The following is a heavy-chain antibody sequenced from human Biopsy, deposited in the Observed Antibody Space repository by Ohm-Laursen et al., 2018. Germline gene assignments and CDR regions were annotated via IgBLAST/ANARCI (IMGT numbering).Heavy chain of an antibody. CDR1: GDSISSYY. Sequence: SETLSLTCAVSGDSISSYYWSWIRQPPGKGLEWIGSVYYTGTTNYNPSLKSRLTLSLDVDTSRDQLSLKLTSVTAADTAVYYCASAGYNPDWNFDLWGRGTRVTVSS. CDR2: VYYTGTT. D-gene: IGHD5-24*01. J-gene: IGHJ2*01. CDR3: ASAGYNPDWNFDL. V-gene: IGHV4-59*12.